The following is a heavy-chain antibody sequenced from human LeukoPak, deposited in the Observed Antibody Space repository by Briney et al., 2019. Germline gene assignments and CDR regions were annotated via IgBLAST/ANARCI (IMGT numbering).Heavy chain of an antibody. CDR1: GFTFSSYN. CDR2: ISSSGSYT. V-gene: IGHV3-21*01. CDR3: ARDRTRYCSGGSCYSSYGMDV. Sequence: PGGSLTLSCAASGFTFSSYNMNWVRQAPGKGLEWVSAISSSGSYTYYADSVKGRFTISRDNAKNSLYLQMNSLRAEDTAVYYCARDRTRYCSGGSCYSSYGMDVWGQGTTVTVSS. J-gene: IGHJ6*02. D-gene: IGHD2-15*01.